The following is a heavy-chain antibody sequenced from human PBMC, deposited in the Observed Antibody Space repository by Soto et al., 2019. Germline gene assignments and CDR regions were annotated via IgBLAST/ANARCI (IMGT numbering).Heavy chain of an antibody. J-gene: IGHJ6*02. Sequence: PSETLCITCTVFVGSISSYYWSWIRQPPGKGLEWIGYIYYSGSTNYNPSLKSRVTISVDTSKNQFSLKLSSVTAADTAVYYCARAPSHSGYNWNDGDYYGMDVWGQGTTVTVSS. CDR3: ARAPSHSGYNWNDGDYYGMDV. V-gene: IGHV4-59*01. CDR2: IYYSGST. D-gene: IGHD1-20*01. CDR1: VGSISSYY.